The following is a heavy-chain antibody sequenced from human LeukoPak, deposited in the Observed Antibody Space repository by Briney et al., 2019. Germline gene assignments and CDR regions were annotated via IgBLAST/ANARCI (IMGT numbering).Heavy chain of an antibody. J-gene: IGHJ4*02. D-gene: IGHD3-22*01. Sequence: GGSLRLSCAASGFTFDDYGMSWVRQAPGKGLEWVSGINWNGGSTGYADSVKGRFTISRDNAKNSLYLQMNSPRAEDTALYYCARALYDSSGYDSSYWGQGTLVTVSS. CDR3: ARALYDSSGYDSSY. CDR2: INWNGGST. CDR1: GFTFDDYG. V-gene: IGHV3-20*04.